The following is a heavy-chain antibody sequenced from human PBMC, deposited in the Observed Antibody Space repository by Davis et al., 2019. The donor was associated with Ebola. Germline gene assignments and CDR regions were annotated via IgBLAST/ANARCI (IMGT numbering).Heavy chain of an antibody. CDR3: ARHVYGDFWFFDL. D-gene: IGHD4-17*01. CDR1: GFTLSGYD. CDR2: IRYDGRNK. Sequence: GESLKISCAASGFTLSGYDMNWVRQAPGKGLQWVAVIRYDGRNKYYADSVKGRFTISRDNSNNTVSLQMNSVRAEDTADYYCARHVYGDFWFFDLWGRGTHVTVSS. V-gene: IGHV3-33*01. J-gene: IGHJ2*01.